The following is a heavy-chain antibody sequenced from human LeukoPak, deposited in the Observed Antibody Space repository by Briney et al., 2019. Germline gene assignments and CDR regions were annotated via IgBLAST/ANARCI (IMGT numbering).Heavy chain of an antibody. CDR3: ARVGSGCFDS. V-gene: IGHV4-59*01. CDR1: GVPTSSYY. Sequence: PSETLSLTCTVSGVPTSSYYWSWIRQPPGQGLEWIGYVYYSGNTNYSPSLKSRVTISIDTSRNQFSLRLSSVTAADTAVYYCARVGSGCFDSWGQGTLVTVSS. D-gene: IGHD6-19*01. J-gene: IGHJ5*01. CDR2: VYYSGNT.